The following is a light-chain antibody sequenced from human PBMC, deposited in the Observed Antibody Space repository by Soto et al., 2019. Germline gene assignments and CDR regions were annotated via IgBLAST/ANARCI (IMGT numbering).Light chain of an antibody. Sequence: QSALTQPASVSGSPGQSITISCTGTSSDVGNYNLVSWYQQHPGKAPKLMIYEVTKRPSGVSNRFSGSKSGNTASLTISGLHAEDEADYYCCSYAGSSTFRLFGGGTKVTVL. CDR2: EVT. CDR1: SSDVGNYNL. V-gene: IGLV2-23*02. CDR3: CSYAGSSTFRL. J-gene: IGLJ2*01.